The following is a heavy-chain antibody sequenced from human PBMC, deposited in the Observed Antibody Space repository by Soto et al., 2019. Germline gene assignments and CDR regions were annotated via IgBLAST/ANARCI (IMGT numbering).Heavy chain of an antibody. J-gene: IGHJ5*02. CDR3: ARASGGYSDR. CDR1: GYSFACCD. V-gene: IGHV1-18*04. D-gene: IGHD1-26*01. Sequence: ASVKVSLRASGYSFACCDISWVRQAPGQGIEWMGWIIVYNGKTSCAQKFQDRVTVTTDTSTSTAYMELRSLRSDDTAVYYCARASGGYSDRCGHGTLVTVSS. CDR2: IIVYNGKT.